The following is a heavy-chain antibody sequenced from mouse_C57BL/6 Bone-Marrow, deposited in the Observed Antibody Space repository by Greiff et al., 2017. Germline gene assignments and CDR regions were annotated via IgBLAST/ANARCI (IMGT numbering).Heavy chain of an antibody. Sequence: QVQLQQPGAELVMPGASVKLSCKASGYTFTSYWLHWVKQRPGQGLEWIGEIDPSDSYTNYNQKFKGKSTLTVDKSSSTAYMQLSSLTSEDSAVYCCARSNWVYAMDYGGQGTSVTVSS. V-gene: IGHV1-69*01. J-gene: IGHJ4*01. CDR1: GYTFTSYW. D-gene: IGHD4-1*02. CDR2: IDPSDSYT. CDR3: ARSNWVYAMDY.